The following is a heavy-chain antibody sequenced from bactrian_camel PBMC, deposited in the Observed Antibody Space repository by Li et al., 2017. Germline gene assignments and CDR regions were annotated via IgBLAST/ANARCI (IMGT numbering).Heavy chain of an antibody. J-gene: IGHJ6*01. D-gene: IGHD3*01. V-gene: IGHV3S53*01. CDR1: GYEYCAFD. Sequence: HVQLVESGGGSVQAGGSLRLSCLISGYEYCAFDMAWYRQFPGKEREFVARVGGDGGTTYTESVKGRFIASQDGPKSMVYLQMNSLKPEDTAMYYCASAPTHLTLLGPLADFGTWGQGTQVTVS. CDR2: VGGDGGT. CDR3: ASAPTHLTLLGPLADFGT.